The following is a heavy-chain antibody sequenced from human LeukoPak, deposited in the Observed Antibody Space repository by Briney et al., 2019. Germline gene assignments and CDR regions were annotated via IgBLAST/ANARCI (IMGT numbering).Heavy chain of an antibody. CDR3: ARGRGYSGYDPWGFDY. Sequence: SVKVSCNASGGTFSSYAISWVRQAPGQGLEWMGGIIPIFGTANYAQKFQGRVTITADESTSTAYMELSSLRSEDTAVYYCARGRGYSGYDPWGFDYWGQGTLVTVSS. J-gene: IGHJ4*02. V-gene: IGHV1-69*13. D-gene: IGHD5-12*01. CDR1: GGTFSSYA. CDR2: IIPIFGTA.